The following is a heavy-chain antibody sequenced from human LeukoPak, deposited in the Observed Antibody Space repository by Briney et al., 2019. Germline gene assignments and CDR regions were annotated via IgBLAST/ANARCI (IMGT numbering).Heavy chain of an antibody. CDR1: GFTFDDYA. CDR3: AKKVGLVSAPLYYFDL. D-gene: IGHD6-6*01. V-gene: IGHV3-9*01. J-gene: IGHJ4*02. Sequence: PGGSLRPSCAASGFTFDDYAMHWVRQAPGKGREWVSGISWNSGSIGYADSVKGRFTISRDNSKNTLYLQMNSLRAEDTAIYYCAKKVGLVSAPLYYFDLWGQGTLVTVSS. CDR2: ISWNSGSI.